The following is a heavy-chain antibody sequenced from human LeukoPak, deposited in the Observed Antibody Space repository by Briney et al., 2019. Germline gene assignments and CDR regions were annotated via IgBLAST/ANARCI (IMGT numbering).Heavy chain of an antibody. CDR2: INPNSGGT. J-gene: IGHJ4*02. CDR3: ARATTVTTNFDY. V-gene: IGHV1-2*06. D-gene: IGHD4-17*01. CDR1: GYTFTGYY. Sequence: ASVKVSCKASGYTFTGYYMYWVRQAPGQGLEWMGRINPNSGGTNYAQKFQGRVTMTRDTSISTAYMELSRLRSDDTAVYYCARATTVTTNFDYWGQGTLVTVSS.